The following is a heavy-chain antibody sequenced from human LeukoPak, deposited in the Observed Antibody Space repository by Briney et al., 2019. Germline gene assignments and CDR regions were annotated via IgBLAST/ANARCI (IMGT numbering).Heavy chain of an antibody. Sequence: ASVKLSCKASGYTFTDHYMHWVRQAPGQGLEWMGWINPNSGGTNYAQKFQGRVTMTRDTSISTAYMELSRLRSDGTAVYYCARDLFEYSSSSGGYWGQGTLVTVSS. CDR2: INPNSGGT. V-gene: IGHV1-2*02. J-gene: IGHJ4*02. CDR1: GYTFTDHY. D-gene: IGHD6-6*01. CDR3: ARDLFEYSSSSGGY.